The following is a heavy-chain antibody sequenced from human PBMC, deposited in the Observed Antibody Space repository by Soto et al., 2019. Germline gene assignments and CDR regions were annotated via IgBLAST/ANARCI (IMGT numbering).Heavy chain of an antibody. CDR3: ATRQGGSYNWFDP. CDR1: GGSISRSSYS. CDR2: LYYSGNT. J-gene: IGHJ5*02. V-gene: IGHV4-39*01. D-gene: IGHD2-15*01. Sequence: SKTLSLTCTVSGGSISRSSYSWAWIRQPPGKGLEWIGTLYYSGNTYYNPSLKSRVTISVDTSKNQFSLKLSSVTAADTAVYYCATRQGGSYNWFDPWGQGTLVTVSS.